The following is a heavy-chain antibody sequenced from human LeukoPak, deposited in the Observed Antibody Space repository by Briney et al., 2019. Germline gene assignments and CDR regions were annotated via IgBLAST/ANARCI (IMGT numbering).Heavy chain of an antibody. CDR3: ATPGVIVVVNGPFNY. J-gene: IGHJ4*02. D-gene: IGHD3-22*01. Sequence: SVKVSCKASGGTFSSYAISWVRQAPGQGLEWMGGIIPIFGTANYAQKFQGRVTITADESTSTAYMGLSSLRSEDTAVYYCATPGVIVVVNGPFNYWGQGTLVTVSS. CDR1: GGTFSSYA. V-gene: IGHV1-69*13. CDR2: IIPIFGTA.